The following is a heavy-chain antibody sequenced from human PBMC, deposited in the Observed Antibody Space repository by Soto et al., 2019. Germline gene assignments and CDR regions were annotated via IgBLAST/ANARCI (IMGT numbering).Heavy chain of an antibody. Sequence: SLRLSCAASGFTFSSYGMDWVRQAPGKGLEWVAIISYDGSNKYYADSVKGRFTISRDNSKNTLYLQMNSLRAEDTAVYYCAKHKWNDGSGALDIWGQGTMATVSS. CDR2: ISYDGSNK. J-gene: IGHJ3*02. V-gene: IGHV3-30*18. CDR1: GFTFSSYG. CDR3: AKHKWNDGSGALDI. D-gene: IGHD1-1*01.